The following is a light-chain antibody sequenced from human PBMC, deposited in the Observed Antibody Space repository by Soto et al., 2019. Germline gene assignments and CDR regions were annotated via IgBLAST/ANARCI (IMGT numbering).Light chain of an antibody. CDR1: QSFVYSDGNTY. V-gene: IGKV2D-30*01. Sequence: DVVMTQSPLSLPVTLGQPASISCRSSQSFVYSDGNTYLSWFQQRPGQSPRRLIYKVSNCDSGVPDRFSGSVSGTDFTLKISRVEAEDVGVYYCMQGTHWPYTFGQGTKLEIK. CDR3: MQGTHWPYT. J-gene: IGKJ2*01. CDR2: KVS.